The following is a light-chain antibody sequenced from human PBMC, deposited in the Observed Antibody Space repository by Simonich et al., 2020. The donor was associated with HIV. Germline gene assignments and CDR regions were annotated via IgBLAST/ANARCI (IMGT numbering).Light chain of an antibody. CDR1: QGISSA. V-gene: IGKV1-39*01. J-gene: IGKJ2*01. Sequence: IQLTQSPSSLSASVGDRVTITCRASQGISSALAWYQQKPGKAPQLLIYGASILQSGVPSRFSGRRSGTDFTLAISNLQPEDFATYYCQQSYSTPYTFGQGTKVEIK. CDR3: QQSYSTPYT. CDR2: GAS.